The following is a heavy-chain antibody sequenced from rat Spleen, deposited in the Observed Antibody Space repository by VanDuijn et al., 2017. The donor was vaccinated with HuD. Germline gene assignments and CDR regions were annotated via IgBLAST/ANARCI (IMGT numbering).Heavy chain of an antibody. D-gene: IGHD1-12*02. CDR1: GFTFNNYW. V-gene: IGHV5-31*01. J-gene: IGHJ2*01. CDR2: ITNAAGKV. CDR3: TTDTFYDVTYYPGGFDY. Sequence: EVQLVESGGGQVQPGRSLKLSCVASGFTFNNYWMTWIRQAPGKGLEWVASITNAAGKVYYPDSVKGRFTISRDNAKSTLYLQLDSLRSEDTATYYCTTDTFYDVTYYPGGFDYWGQGVMVTVSS.